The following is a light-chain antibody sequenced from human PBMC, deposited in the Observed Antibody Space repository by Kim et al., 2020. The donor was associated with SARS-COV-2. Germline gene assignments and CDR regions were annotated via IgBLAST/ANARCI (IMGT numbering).Light chain of an antibody. Sequence: LGTTVKITCQGDSLRNYYGSWFQQKPGQAPILVIFGKNNRPSGIPDRFSGSSSGNTASLTITGAQAEDEADYYCNSRDTSTNHYVFGTGTKVTVL. J-gene: IGLJ1*01. CDR3: NSRDTSTNHYV. CDR1: SLRNYY. V-gene: IGLV3-19*01. CDR2: GKN.